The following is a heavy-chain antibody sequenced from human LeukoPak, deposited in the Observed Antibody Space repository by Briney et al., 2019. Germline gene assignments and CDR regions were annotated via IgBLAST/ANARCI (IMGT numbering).Heavy chain of an antibody. J-gene: IGHJ4*02. V-gene: IGHV3-30*15. CDR3: ARDRYSSGWYGDFDC. Sequence: PGRSLRLSCAVSGFTFNSYAMHWVRQAPGKGLEWVAVISSDGSNNYYADSVKGRFTISRDNSNNTLYLQLSSLRAEDTAVYYCARDRYSSGWYGDFDCWGRGTLVTVSS. CDR1: GFTFNSYA. D-gene: IGHD6-19*01. CDR2: ISSDGSNN.